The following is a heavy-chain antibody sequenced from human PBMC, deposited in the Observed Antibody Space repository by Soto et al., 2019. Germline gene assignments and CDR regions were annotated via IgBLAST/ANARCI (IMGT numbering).Heavy chain of an antibody. CDR3: ATDRGYCTNGVCYWFDY. J-gene: IGHJ4*02. Sequence: ASVKVSCKVSGYTLTELSMHWVRQAPGKGLEWMGGFDPEDGETIYAQRFQGRVTMTEDTSTDTAYMELSSLRSEDTAVYYCATDRGYCTNGVCYWFDYWGQGTLVTVSS. D-gene: IGHD2-8*01. CDR1: GYTLTELS. CDR2: FDPEDGET. V-gene: IGHV1-24*01.